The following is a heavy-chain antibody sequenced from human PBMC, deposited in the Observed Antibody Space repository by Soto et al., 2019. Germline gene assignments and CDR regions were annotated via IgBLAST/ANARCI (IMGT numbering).Heavy chain of an antibody. J-gene: IGHJ6*02. D-gene: IGHD6-19*01. V-gene: IGHV4-34*01. CDR1: GGSFFGYY. Sequence: QVQLLQWGAGLLKTSETLSLTCAVYGGSFFGYYWCWIRQPPAEGLEWVGEINHSGSTNYNPSLKSRVTISVDTSKNQFSLKLSSVTAADTAVYYCARGRGGWYPYYYYGMDVWGQGTTVTVSS. CDR2: INHSGST. CDR3: ARGRGGWYPYYYYGMDV.